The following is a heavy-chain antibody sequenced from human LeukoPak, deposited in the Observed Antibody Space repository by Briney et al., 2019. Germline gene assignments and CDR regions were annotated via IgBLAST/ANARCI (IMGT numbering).Heavy chain of an antibody. CDR1: GFTFSNYW. D-gene: IGHD6-19*01. CDR2: IKEDGSEK. J-gene: IGHJ4*02. CDR3: ARDPLIAVAGIYFDY. Sequence: AGGSLRLSCAASGFTFSNYWMNWVRQAPGKGLEWVANIKEDGSEKNYVDSVKGRFTISRDNAKNSLYLQMSSLRAENTDVYYCARDPLIAVAGIYFDYWGQGTLVTVSS. V-gene: IGHV3-7*05.